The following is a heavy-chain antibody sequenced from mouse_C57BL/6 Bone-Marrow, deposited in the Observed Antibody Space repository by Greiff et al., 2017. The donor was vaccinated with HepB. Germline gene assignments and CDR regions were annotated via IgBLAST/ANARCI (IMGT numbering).Heavy chain of an antibody. D-gene: IGHD1-1*01. V-gene: IGHV1-80*01. CDR3: ARLGTTVVEDYFDY. CDR2: IYPGDGDT. CDR1: GYAFSSYW. Sequence: VQLQQSGAELVKPGASVKISCKASGYAFSSYWMNWVKQRPGKGLEWIGQIYPGDGDTNYNGKFKGKATLTADKSSSTADMQLSSLTSEDSAVYFCARLGTTVVEDYFDYWGQGTTLTVSS. J-gene: IGHJ2*01.